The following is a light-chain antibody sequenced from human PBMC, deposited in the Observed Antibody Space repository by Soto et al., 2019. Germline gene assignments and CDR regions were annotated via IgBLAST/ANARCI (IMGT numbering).Light chain of an antibody. Sequence: EIVMTQSPATLSLSPGERVTLSCRASQGVSSYLAWYQQKPGQAPRLLIYGASTRATGIPARLSGSGSGTECTLTISSLQSEDFAVYYCQQYNNWPSITFGQGTRLEI. V-gene: IGKV3-15*01. J-gene: IGKJ5*01. CDR3: QQYNNWPSIT. CDR2: GAS. CDR1: QGVSSY.